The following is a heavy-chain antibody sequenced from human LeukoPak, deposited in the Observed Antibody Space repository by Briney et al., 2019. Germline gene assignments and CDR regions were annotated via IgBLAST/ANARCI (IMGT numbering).Heavy chain of an antibody. V-gene: IGHV4-61*01. CDR1: GGSVSSGSYY. Sequence: SETLSLTCTVSGGSVSSGSYYWSWIRQPPGKGLEWIGYIYYSGSTNYNPSLKSRVTISVDTSKNQFSLKLSCVTAADTAVYYCARVGAGYYDRALDYWGQGTLVTVSS. CDR2: IYYSGST. CDR3: ARVGAGYYDRALDY. D-gene: IGHD3-22*01. J-gene: IGHJ4*02.